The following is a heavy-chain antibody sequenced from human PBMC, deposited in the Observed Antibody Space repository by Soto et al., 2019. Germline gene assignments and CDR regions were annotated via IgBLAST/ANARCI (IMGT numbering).Heavy chain of an antibody. Sequence: SETLSLTCTVSGGSISSDYWSWIRQPPGKGLEWIGYIYYSGSTNYNPSPKSRVTISVDTSKNQFSLKLSSVTAADTAVYYCARARRNCVYLGYWGQGTLVTVSS. CDR1: GGSISSDY. CDR2: IYYSGST. J-gene: IGHJ4*02. V-gene: IGHV4-59*01. CDR3: ARARRNCVYLGY. D-gene: IGHD2-21*01.